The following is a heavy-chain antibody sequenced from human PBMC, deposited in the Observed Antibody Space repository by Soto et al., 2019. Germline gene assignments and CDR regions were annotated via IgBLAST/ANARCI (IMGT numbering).Heavy chain of an antibody. V-gene: IGHV3-64D*06. D-gene: IGHD1-20*01. CDR3: VKQYNWKYDY. J-gene: IGHJ4*02. Sequence: EVQLVESGGGLVQPGGSLRLSCSASGFTFSRNAMHWVRQAPGKRLEYVSAISSNGGSTYYADSVKGRFTISRDNSKNTLYLQMSSLRTEDTAGYYCVKQYNWKYDYWGQGTLVTVSS. CDR2: ISSNGGST. CDR1: GFTFSRNA.